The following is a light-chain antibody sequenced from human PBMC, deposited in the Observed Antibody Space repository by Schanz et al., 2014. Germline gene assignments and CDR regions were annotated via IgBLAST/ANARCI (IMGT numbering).Light chain of an antibody. Sequence: IQMTQSPSSLSASVGDRITITCRASQSIGTYLNWYQLKPGKAPNLLIYAASILQNGVPSRFSGSGSGTDFTLTISSLQPDDFATYSCQQYNTYWTFGQGTKVEIK. CDR3: QQYNTYWT. J-gene: IGKJ1*01. V-gene: IGKV1-39*01. CDR2: AAS. CDR1: QSIGTY.